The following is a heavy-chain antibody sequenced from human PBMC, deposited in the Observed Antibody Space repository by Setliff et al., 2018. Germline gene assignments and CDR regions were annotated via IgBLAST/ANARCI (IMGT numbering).Heavy chain of an antibody. J-gene: IGHJ4*02. CDR2: IFYSGDT. V-gene: IGHV4-59*02. CDR1: GGSVTSHY. D-gene: IGHD3-10*01. Sequence: PSETLSLTCSVSGGSVTSHYWSWIRQPPGKGLEWIGFIFYSGDTNSNPSLKSRVTMSVDTSKNQFSLKLNSATAADTATYCARDRSYYASGSFTKWFDYWGQGALVTVS. CDR3: ARDRSYYASGSFTKWFDY.